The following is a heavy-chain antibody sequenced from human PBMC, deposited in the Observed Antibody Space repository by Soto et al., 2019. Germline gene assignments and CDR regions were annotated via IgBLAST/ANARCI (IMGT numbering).Heavy chain of an antibody. D-gene: IGHD3-22*01. CDR2: ISGYNGNT. Sequence: QVQLLQSGAEVKKPGASVKVSCKASGYTFTIYGISWVRQAPGQGLEWMGWISGYNGNTDYAQNLQDRVTLTTDASTSSVYMELRSLRSDDTAVYYCARVYYYDSSGYYGYWGQGTLITVSS. CDR3: ARVYYYDSSGYYGY. CDR1: GYTFTIYG. J-gene: IGHJ4*02. V-gene: IGHV1-18*04.